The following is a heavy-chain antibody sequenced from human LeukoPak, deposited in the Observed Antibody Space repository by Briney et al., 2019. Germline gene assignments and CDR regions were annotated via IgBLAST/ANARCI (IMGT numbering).Heavy chain of an antibody. CDR2: ISWSSDTV. CDR3: ARGSDHASGWPYYFHY. Sequence: GRSLRLSCAASGFAFDDYAMDWVRQVPGKGLEWVSGISWSSDTVGYADSVKGRFTISRDNAKNSLYLQMNSLRTDDTALYFCARGSDHASGWPYYFHYWGQGALVTVSS. J-gene: IGHJ4*02. V-gene: IGHV3-9*01. D-gene: IGHD6-19*01. CDR1: GFAFDDYA.